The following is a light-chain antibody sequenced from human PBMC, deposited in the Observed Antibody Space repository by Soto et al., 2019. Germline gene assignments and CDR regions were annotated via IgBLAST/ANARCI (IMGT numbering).Light chain of an antibody. CDR3: QQYDSSPIT. CDR2: GAS. J-gene: IGKJ5*01. V-gene: IGKV3-20*01. Sequence: EIVLTPSPGTRSLSPGASATLSSRVRLSGSSSYLAWYQQKPGQAPSLLIYGASRRATGILDRFIGVGSGTGFTLTISRLEPEDFAVYYCQQYDSSPITFGQGTRLEI. CDR1: LSGSSSY.